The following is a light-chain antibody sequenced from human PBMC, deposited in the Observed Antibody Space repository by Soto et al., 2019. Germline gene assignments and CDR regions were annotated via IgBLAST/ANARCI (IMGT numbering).Light chain of an antibody. CDR3: CSYASSSTLVV. CDR1: SSDVGGYNY. V-gene: IGLV2-14*01. CDR2: DVS. J-gene: IGLJ2*01. Sequence: QSALTQPASASGSPGQSITISCTGTSSDVGGYNYVSWYQQHPGKAPKLMIYDVSNRPSGVSNRFSGSKSGNTASLTISGLQAEDEADYYCCSYASSSTLVVFGGGTKLTVL.